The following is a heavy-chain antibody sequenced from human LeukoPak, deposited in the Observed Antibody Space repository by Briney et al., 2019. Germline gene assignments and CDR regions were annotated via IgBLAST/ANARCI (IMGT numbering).Heavy chain of an antibody. CDR2: IYYSGST. V-gene: IGHV4-59*08. J-gene: IGHJ4*02. D-gene: IGHD3-22*01. CDR1: GGSISSYY. CDR3: ARIPGSSGYLSDPFDD. Sequence: PSETLSLTCTVSGGSISSYYWSWIRQPPGKGLEWLGYIYYSGSTNYNPSLKSRVTISVDTSKNQFSLKLSSVTAADTAVYYCARIPGSSGYLSDPFDDWGQGTQVTVSS.